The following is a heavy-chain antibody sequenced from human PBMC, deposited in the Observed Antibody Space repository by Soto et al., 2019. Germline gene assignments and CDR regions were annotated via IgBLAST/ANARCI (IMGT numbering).Heavy chain of an antibody. V-gene: IGHV2-5*02. CDR3: AHSRTLLPEDAQVGDFDY. D-gene: IGHD3-16*01. CDR2: IYWDDDE. Sequence: QITLKESGPTLVKPTQTLTLTCDFSGFSLTTDGVGVGWVRQPPGGALEWLSLIYWDDDERYSPSLKTRLTITKDPSKNQVDLIMTNMAHVDTATYYCAHSRTLLPEDAQVGDFDYWGQGILVTVSS. J-gene: IGHJ4*02. CDR1: GFSLTTDGVG.